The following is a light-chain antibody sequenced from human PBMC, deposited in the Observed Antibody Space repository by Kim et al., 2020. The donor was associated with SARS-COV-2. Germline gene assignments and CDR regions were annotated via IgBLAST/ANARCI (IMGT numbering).Light chain of an antibody. Sequence: SVGDRVTITCRASQGISSDLAWYQQKPEKAPKLLIDAASTLQSGVPSRFSGSVSRTDFTLTISSLQPEDFATYYCQQLNSYPALTFGGGTKVDIK. V-gene: IGKV1-9*01. CDR1: QGISSD. J-gene: IGKJ4*01. CDR2: AAS. CDR3: QQLNSYPALT.